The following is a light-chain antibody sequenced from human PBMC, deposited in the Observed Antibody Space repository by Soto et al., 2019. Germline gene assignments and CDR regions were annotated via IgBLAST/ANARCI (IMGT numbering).Light chain of an antibody. Sequence: DIQMTQSPSSLSASVGDRITITCRASQSISRYLNWYQHKPGKAPKLLINAASSLERGVPSRFSGGGSGTDFPINITTRQRDDFATYYGKKNYKATPWTFGGGTKVDIK. J-gene: IGKJ4*02. CDR3: KKNYKATPWT. CDR2: AAS. V-gene: IGKV1-39*01. CDR1: QSISRY.